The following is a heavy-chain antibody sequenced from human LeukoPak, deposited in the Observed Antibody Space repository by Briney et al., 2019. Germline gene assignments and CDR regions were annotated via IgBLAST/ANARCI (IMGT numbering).Heavy chain of an antibody. CDR2: MNPNSGNT. Sequence: GASVKVSCKASGYTFTSYDINWVRQATGQGLEWMGWMNPNSGNTGYAQKFQGRVTMTKNTSITTGYMELSSLRSEDTAAYYCARALSWTTESYYYMDVWGKGTTVTVSS. CDR1: GYTFTSYD. V-gene: IGHV1-8*01. J-gene: IGHJ6*03. CDR3: ARALSWTTESYYYMDV. D-gene: IGHD3/OR15-3a*01.